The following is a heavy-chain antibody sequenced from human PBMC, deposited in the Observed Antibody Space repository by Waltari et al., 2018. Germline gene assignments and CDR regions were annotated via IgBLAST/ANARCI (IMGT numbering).Heavy chain of an antibody. J-gene: IGHJ4*02. V-gene: IGHV5-51*01. CDR1: GYSFTSYW. CDR2: IYPRGTIT. D-gene: IGHD6-6*01. CDR3: ARQTTARPGQFDY. Sequence: EVQLVQSGAEVKKPGESLKISCKGSGYSFTSYWIGWVRQMPGKGLEWGEGIYPRGTITGYNPSAHGQITISAGMSISTAYLQGSSLKATHTAMYNCARQTTARPGQFDYWGQGTLVTVSS.